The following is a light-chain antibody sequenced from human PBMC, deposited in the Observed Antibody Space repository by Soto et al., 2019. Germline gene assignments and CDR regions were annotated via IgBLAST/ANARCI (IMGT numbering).Light chain of an antibody. CDR2: DDS. CDR3: QVWDSSSDHPGV. J-gene: IGLJ1*01. Sequence: SYELTQPPSVSVAPGQTARITCGGHNIGTTSVHWYQQKPGQAPVLVVFDDSDRPSGIPERFSGSNSGNTATLTISRVEAGDEADYYCQVWDSSSDHPGVFGPGTKLTVL. CDR1: NIGTTS. V-gene: IGLV3-21*02.